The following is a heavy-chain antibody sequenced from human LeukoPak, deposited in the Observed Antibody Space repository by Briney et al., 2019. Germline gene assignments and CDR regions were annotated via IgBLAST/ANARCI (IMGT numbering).Heavy chain of an antibody. V-gene: IGHV3-20*04. CDR3: ARVRWEYDFWSGYYSKDYYYYYMDV. CDR2: INWNGGST. J-gene: IGHJ6*03. CDR1: GFTFDDYG. Sequence: GGSLRLSCAASGFTFDDYGMSWVRHAPGKGLEWVSGINWNGGSTGYADSVKGRFTISRDNAKDSLYLQMNSLRAEDTALYYCARVRWEYDFWSGYYSKDYYYYYMDVWGKGTTVTVSS. D-gene: IGHD3-3*01.